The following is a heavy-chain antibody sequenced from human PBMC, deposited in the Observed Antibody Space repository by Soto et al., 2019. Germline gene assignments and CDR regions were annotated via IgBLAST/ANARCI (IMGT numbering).Heavy chain of an antibody. CDR2: IIPVFGTA. CDR1: GGSFSSYA. J-gene: IGHJ6*02. CDR3: ARDLFISISDRLAAGVPGGMDV. Sequence: QVLLVQSGAEVKKSGSSVKVSCKASGGSFSSYAISWVRQAPGQGLEWMGGIIPVFGTANYAQKFQGRVTIPADESTRRFYRGLGSLRSDDTATYSGARDLFISISDRLAAGVPGGMDVWGEGTTVTAAS. V-gene: IGHV1-69*01. D-gene: IGHD6-25*01.